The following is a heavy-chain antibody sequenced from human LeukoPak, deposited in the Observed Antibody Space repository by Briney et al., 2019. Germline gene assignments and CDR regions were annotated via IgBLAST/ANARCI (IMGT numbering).Heavy chain of an antibody. CDR1: GGSVGSNY. D-gene: IGHD6-19*01. J-gene: IGHJ1*01. CDR3: ARGSGWYPH. Sequence: SETLSLTCSVSGGSVGSNYWSWVRQPPGKGLEWIGYISYSGDTKYNPSLKSRLSMSVDTSKNQCSLMLASVTAADTAVYYCARGSGWYPHWGQGTLVTVSS. CDR2: ISYSGDT. V-gene: IGHV4-59*02.